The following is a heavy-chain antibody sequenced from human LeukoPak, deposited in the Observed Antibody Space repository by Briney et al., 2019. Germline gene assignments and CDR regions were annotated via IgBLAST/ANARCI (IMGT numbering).Heavy chain of an antibody. D-gene: IGHD3-10*01. CDR2: ISSSSSYI. CDR3: ARGGHRRYYYTSGSAFDP. V-gene: IGHV3-21*04. J-gene: IGHJ5*02. CDR1: GFTFSSYS. Sequence: GGSLRLSCAASGFTFSSYSMNWVRQAPGKGLEWVSSISSSSSYINYADSVRGRFTISRDNAKNSLFLQMDSLRSDDTAVYYCARGGHRRYYYTSGSAFDPWGQGTLVTVSS.